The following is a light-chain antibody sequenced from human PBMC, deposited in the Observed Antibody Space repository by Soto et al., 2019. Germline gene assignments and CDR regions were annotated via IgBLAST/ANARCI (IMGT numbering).Light chain of an antibody. CDR1: QSISSE. CDR3: QQGHNWPLT. V-gene: IGKV3-15*01. J-gene: IGKJ2*01. Sequence: EIVMTQSPATLSVSSGESATLSCRASQSISSELAWYQQKPGQPPRLLIYGASTRATGVPARFTGSGSGSDFTLTISGLQSEDFAVYYCQQGHNWPLTFGQGTRLEI. CDR2: GAS.